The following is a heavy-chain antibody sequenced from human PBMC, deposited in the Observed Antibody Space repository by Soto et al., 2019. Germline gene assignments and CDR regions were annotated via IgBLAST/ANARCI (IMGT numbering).Heavy chain of an antibody. CDR2: IYTGGNT. V-gene: IGHV4-4*07. Sequence: KPSETLSLTCNVSGRSMISYYWSWIRQPAGKGLEWIGRIYTGGNTNYNPSLKGRVTMSVDTSKSQFSLSLTSVTAADTAVYYCAREGDDRHFFFDSWGQGTLVTVSS. CDR1: GRSMISYY. CDR3: AREGDDRHFFFDS. J-gene: IGHJ4*02. D-gene: IGHD3-3*02.